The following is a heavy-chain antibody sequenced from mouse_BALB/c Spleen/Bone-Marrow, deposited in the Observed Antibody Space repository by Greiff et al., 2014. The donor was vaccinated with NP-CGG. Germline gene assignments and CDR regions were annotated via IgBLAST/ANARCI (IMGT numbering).Heavy chain of an antibody. CDR3: ARDKNYGSYWYFDV. V-gene: IGHV7-3*02. CDR1: GFTFTDYY. CDR2: IRDKANGYTT. Sequence: DVMLVESGGGLVQPGGSLRLSRATSGFTFTDYYMSWVRQPPGKALEWLGFIRDKANGYTTEYSASVKGRFTISRDNSQSILYLQMNTLRAEDSATYYCARDKNYGSYWYFDVWGAGTTVTVSS. D-gene: IGHD2-1*01. J-gene: IGHJ1*01.